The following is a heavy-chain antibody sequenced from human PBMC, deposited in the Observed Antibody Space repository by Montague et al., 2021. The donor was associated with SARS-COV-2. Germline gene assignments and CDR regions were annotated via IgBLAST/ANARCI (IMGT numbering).Heavy chain of an antibody. D-gene: IGHD3-3*01. CDR1: GGSISSYY. Sequence: SETLSLTCTVSGGSISSYYWSWIRQPPGKGLEWIGYIYYSGSTNYNPSLKSRVTISVDTSKNQFSLKLSSVTAADTAAYYCARQRRYQLPITIFGVVMADAFDIWGQGKMVTGSS. V-gene: IGHV4-59*08. CDR3: ARQRRYQLPITIFGVVMADAFDI. J-gene: IGHJ3*02. CDR2: IYYSGST.